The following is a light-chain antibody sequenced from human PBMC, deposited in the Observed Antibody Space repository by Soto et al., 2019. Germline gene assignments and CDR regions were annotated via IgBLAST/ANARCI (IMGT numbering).Light chain of an antibody. CDR3: CSYTDSRTHI. CDR1: SSDVGGYNY. J-gene: IGLJ1*01. CDR2: EVS. V-gene: IGLV2-14*01. Sequence: QPALTQPASVSGSPGQSITISCTGTSSDVGGYNYVSWYQQHPGKAPKLIIFEVSYRPSGISNRFSASKSGDTASLTISGPQADEEADYYCCSYTDSRTHIFGSGTKVTGL.